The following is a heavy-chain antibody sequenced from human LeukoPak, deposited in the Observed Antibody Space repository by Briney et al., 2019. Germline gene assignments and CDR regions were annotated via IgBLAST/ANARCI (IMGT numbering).Heavy chain of an antibody. Sequence: TSETLSLTCAVYGGSFSGYYWSWIRQPPGKGLEWIGSIYYSGSTYYNPSLKSRVTISVDTSKNQFSLKLNSVTATDTAVYYCARHYGPWGQGTLVTVSS. CDR3: ARHYGP. CDR2: IYYSGST. J-gene: IGHJ4*02. D-gene: IGHD3-16*01. V-gene: IGHV4-34*01. CDR1: GGSFSGYY.